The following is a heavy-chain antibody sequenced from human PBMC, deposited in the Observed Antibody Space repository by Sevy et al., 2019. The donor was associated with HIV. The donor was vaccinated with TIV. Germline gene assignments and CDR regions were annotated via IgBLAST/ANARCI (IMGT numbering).Heavy chain of an antibody. Sequence: SETLSLTCAVSGGSISSSNWWSWVRQPTGKGLEWIGEIYHSGSTNYNPSLKSRVTISVDKSKNQFSLKLSSVTAADTAVYYCARGYYGSGSYYSYYFDYWGQGTLVTVSS. J-gene: IGHJ4*02. CDR1: GGSISSSNW. CDR3: ARGYYGSGSYYSYYFDY. V-gene: IGHV4-4*02. D-gene: IGHD3-10*01. CDR2: IYHSGST.